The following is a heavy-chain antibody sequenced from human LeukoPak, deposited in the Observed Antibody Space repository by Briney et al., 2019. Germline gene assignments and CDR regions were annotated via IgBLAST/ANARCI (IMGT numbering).Heavy chain of an antibody. V-gene: IGHV3-21*01. CDR3: AAVAVTTFDY. J-gene: IGHJ4*02. CDR1: GFIFSSYG. CDR2: ISSSSSYI. Sequence: PGGSLRLSCAASGFIFSSYGMTWVRQAPGKGLEWVSSISSSSSYIYYADSVKGRFTISRDNAKNSLYLQMNSLRAEDTAVYYCAAVAVTTFDYWGQGTLVTVSS. D-gene: IGHD4-17*01.